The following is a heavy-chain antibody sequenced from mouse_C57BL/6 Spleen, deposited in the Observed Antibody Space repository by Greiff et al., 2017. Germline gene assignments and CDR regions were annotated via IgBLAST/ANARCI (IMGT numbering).Heavy chain of an antibody. J-gene: IGHJ3*01. V-gene: IGHV1-80*01. Sequence: VQLQQSGAELVKPGASVKISCKASGYAFSSYWMNWVKQSPGKGLEWIGQISPGDGDTNYNGKFKGQATLTADKTSRTAYMQLSSLTSEDSAVYFCARDGWPGGFAYWGQGTLVTVSA. CDR3: ARDGWPGGFAY. D-gene: IGHD2-3*01. CDR2: ISPGDGDT. CDR1: GYAFSSYW.